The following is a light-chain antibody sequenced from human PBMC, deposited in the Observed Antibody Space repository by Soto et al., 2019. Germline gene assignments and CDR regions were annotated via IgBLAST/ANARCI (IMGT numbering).Light chain of an antibody. V-gene: IGLV4-69*01. Sequence: QLVLTQSPSASASPGASVKLTCTLSSGHSSYDIAWHQQQPEKGPRSLMTLNSDGRHTKGDGVPDRFSGSTSGAERYLTISSLQSEDEADYYCQTWGTGTVVFGGGTKLTVL. CDR3: QTWGTGTVV. CDR1: SGHSSYD. J-gene: IGLJ2*01. CDR2: LNSDGRH.